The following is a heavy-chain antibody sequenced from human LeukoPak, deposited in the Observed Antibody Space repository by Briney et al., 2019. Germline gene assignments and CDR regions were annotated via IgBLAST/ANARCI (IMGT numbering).Heavy chain of an antibody. D-gene: IGHD4-17*01. V-gene: IGHV4-4*07. CDR2: IYTSGST. CDR3: ARGLTTFSFFGMDV. J-gene: IGHJ6*02. CDR1: GGSISSYY. Sequence: SETLSLTCTVSGGSISSYYWSWIRQPAGKGLEWIGRIYTSGSTNYNPSLKSRVTMSVDTSKNQFSLKLSSVTAADTAVYYCARGLTTFSFFGMDVWGQGTTVTVSS.